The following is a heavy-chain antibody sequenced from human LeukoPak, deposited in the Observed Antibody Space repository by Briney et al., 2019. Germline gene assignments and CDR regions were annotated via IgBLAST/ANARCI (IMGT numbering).Heavy chain of an antibody. Sequence: PGGSLRLSCAVSGITLSNYGMSWVRQAPGKGLEWVAGISGSGGSTNYADSVKGRFTISRGNPKNTLYLQMTSLRAEDTAVYFCAKRGVVIRVILVGFHKEAYYFDSWGQGALVTVSS. CDR3: AKRGVVIRVILVGFHKEAYYFDS. V-gene: IGHV3-23*01. J-gene: IGHJ4*02. CDR2: ISGSGGST. D-gene: IGHD3-22*01. CDR1: GITLSNYG.